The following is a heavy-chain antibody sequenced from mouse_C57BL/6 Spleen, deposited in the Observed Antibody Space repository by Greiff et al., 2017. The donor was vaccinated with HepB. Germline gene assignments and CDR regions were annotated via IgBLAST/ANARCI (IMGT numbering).Heavy chain of an antibody. D-gene: IGHD2-5*01. Sequence: VQLKESGPELVKPGASVKISCKASGYSFTGYYMNWVKQSPEKSLEWIGEINPSTGGTTYNQKFKAKATLTVDKSSSTAYMQLKSLTSEDSAVYYCARYYSNYLWYFDVWGTGTTVTVSS. CDR1: GYSFTGYY. CDR3: ARYYSNYLWYFDV. V-gene: IGHV1-42*01. CDR2: INPSTGGT. J-gene: IGHJ1*03.